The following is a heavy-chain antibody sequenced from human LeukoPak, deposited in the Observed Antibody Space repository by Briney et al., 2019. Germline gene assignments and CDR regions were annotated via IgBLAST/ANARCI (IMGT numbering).Heavy chain of an antibody. CDR3: ARPYYYDSRIDP. J-gene: IGHJ5*02. Sequence: SETLSLTCTVSGGSISSGDYYWSWIRQPPGKGLVWIAYMYYSGSTYYNPSLKSRVTMSTDTSKNQLSLKLSSVTAADTAVYYCARPYYYDSRIDPWGQGILVTVSS. CDR1: GGSISSGDYY. D-gene: IGHD3-22*01. V-gene: IGHV4-30-4*01. CDR2: MYYSGST.